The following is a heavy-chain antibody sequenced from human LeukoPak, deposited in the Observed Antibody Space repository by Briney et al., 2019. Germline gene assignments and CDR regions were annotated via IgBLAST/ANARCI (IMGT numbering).Heavy chain of an antibody. CDR3: ARMPFMVRGVIELDY. J-gene: IGHJ4*02. Sequence: AASVKVSCKASGGTFSSYAISWVPQAPGQGLEWMGGIIPIFGTANYAQKFQGRVTITADESTSTAYMELSSLRSEDTAVYYCARMPFMVRGVIELDYWGQGTLVTVSS. CDR2: IIPIFGTA. D-gene: IGHD3-10*01. V-gene: IGHV1-69*01. CDR1: GGTFSSYA.